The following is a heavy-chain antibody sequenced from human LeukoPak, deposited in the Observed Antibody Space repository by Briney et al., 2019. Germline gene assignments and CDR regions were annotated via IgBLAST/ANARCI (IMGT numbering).Heavy chain of an antibody. CDR1: GGSISSGDYY. D-gene: IGHD4-23*01. CDR2: VYNSGGT. J-gene: IGHJ4*02. CDR3: AGTTVDDYLDY. Sequence: SETLSLTCTVSGGSISSGDYYWSWIRQPPGKGLEWIGSVYNSGGTYYNPSLKSRVTISVDTSKSQFSLKLSSVTAADTAVYCCAGTTVDDYLDYWGQGTLVTVSS. V-gene: IGHV4-39*01.